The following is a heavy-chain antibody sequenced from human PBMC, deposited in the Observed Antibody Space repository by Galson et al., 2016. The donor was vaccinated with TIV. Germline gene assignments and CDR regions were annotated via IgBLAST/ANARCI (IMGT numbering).Heavy chain of an antibody. CDR3: AKEENSGYYPNDAFDI. CDR2: ISYDGSHK. CDR1: GFTFNNCA. Sequence: SLRLSCAASGFTFNNCAMSWVRQAPGKGLEWVAVISYDGSHKHYAGSVKGRFTISRDNSKTTLDLQMNSLGAEDTAVYYCAKEENSGYYPNDAFDIWGQGTMVTVSS. D-gene: IGHD3-22*01. V-gene: IGHV3-30*18. J-gene: IGHJ3*02.